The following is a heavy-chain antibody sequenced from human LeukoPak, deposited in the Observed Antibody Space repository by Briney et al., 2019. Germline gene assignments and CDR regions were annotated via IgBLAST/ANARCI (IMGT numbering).Heavy chain of an antibody. CDR1: GYSFSTYW. J-gene: IGHJ4*02. D-gene: IGHD2-21*02. V-gene: IGHV5-51*01. Sequence: GESLKISCKGSGYSFSTYWIGWVRQMPGKGLEWMGIIYPGDSDTRYSPSFQGQVTISADKSIGTAYLQWSSLKASDTAIYYCARGRNVVVTAILDYWGQGALVTVSS. CDR2: IYPGDSDT. CDR3: ARGRNVVVTAILDY.